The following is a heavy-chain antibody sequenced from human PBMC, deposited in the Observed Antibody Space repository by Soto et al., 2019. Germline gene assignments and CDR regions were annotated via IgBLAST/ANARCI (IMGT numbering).Heavy chain of an antibody. D-gene: IGHD2-15*01. Sequence: ASVKVSCKTSGYIFTAYSMHWVRQAPGQGLEWMGVVNPSGGSAHYAQSFEGRVTLARDTSTSTFYMELSSLRSEDTAVYYCAREENCRGGTCYSEYFHHWGQGTLVTVSS. J-gene: IGHJ1*01. CDR2: VNPSGGSA. CDR1: GYIFTAYS. CDR3: AREENCRGGTCYSEYFHH. V-gene: IGHV1-46*01.